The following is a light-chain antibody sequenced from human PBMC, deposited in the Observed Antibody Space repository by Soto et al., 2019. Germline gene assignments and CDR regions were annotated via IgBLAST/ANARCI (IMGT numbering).Light chain of an antibody. J-gene: IGLJ1*01. CDR1: SSDVGGYNY. CDR3: SSYAGSYTRV. V-gene: IGLV2-11*01. Sequence: QSVLTQPRSVSGSPGQSVTISCTGTSSDVGGYNYVSWYQQHPGKAPKLMIYDVGKRPSGVPDRFSGSKSDNTASLTISGLQAEDEAHYYCSSYAGSYTRVFGTVTKVTVL. CDR2: DVG.